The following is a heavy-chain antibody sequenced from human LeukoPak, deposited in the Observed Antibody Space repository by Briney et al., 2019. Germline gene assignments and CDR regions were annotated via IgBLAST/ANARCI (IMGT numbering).Heavy chain of an antibody. D-gene: IGHD2-15*01. CDR3: ARDSCSGGTCYHDY. CDR1: GFTVSSSY. Sequence: QTGGSLRLSCAVSGFTVSSSYMNWVRQAPGKGLEWVSVIHAGGTTFYADSVKGRFTISRDNSKNTLYLQMNSLRAEDTAVYYCARDSCSGGTCYHDYWGQGTLVTVSS. J-gene: IGHJ4*02. CDR2: IHAGGTT. V-gene: IGHV3-53*01.